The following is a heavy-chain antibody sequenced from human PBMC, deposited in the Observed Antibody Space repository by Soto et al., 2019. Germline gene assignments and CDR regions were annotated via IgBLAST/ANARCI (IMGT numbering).Heavy chain of an antibody. CDR2: INPSGGST. V-gene: IGHV1-46*01. CDR3: ARILPPNWFEP. Sequence: QVQLVQSGAEVKKPGASVKVSCNASGYTFTSYYMHWVRQAPVQGLEWMGIINPSGGSTSYAQKFQGRVTMTRDTSTSTVYMELSSLRSEDTAVYYCARILPPNWFEPWGQGTMVTVSS. J-gene: IGHJ5*02. CDR1: GYTFTSYY.